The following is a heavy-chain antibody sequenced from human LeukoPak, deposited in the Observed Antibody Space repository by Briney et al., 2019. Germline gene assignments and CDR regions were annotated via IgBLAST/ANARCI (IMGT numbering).Heavy chain of an antibody. CDR1: GYTLTELS. J-gene: IGHJ3*02. CDR2: FDPEDGET. CDR3: ATGYGSGSPHAFDI. V-gene: IGHV1-24*01. D-gene: IGHD3-10*01. Sequence: ASVKVSCKVSGYTLTELSMHWVRQAPGKGLEWMGGFDPEDGETIYAQKFQGRVTMTEDTSTDTAYMELSSLRSEDTAVYYCATGYGSGSPHAFDIWGQGTMVTVPS.